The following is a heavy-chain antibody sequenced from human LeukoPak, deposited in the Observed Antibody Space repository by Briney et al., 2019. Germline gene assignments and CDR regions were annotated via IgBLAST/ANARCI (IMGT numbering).Heavy chain of an antibody. CDR2: IYYSGST. J-gene: IGHJ6*02. Sequence: ASETLSLTCTVSGGSISSSSYYWGWIRQPPGKGLEWIGSIYYSGSTYYNPSLKSRVTISVDTSKNQFSLRLSSVTAADTAVYYCARDTEMATPYYYVMDVWGPGTTVTVSS. D-gene: IGHD5-24*01. CDR3: ARDTEMATPYYYVMDV. CDR1: GGSISSSSYY. V-gene: IGHV4-39*07.